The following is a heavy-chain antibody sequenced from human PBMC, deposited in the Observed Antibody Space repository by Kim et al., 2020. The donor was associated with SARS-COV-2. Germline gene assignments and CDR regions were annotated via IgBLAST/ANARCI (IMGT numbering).Heavy chain of an antibody. Sequence: SETLSLTCTVSGGSISSYYWSWIRQPPGKGLEWIGYIYYSGSTNYNPSLKSRVTISVDTSKNQFSLKLSSVTAADTAVYYCAREGGSYLTGFDYWGQGTLVTVSS. CDR2: IYYSGST. D-gene: IGHD1-26*01. CDR3: AREGGSYLTGFDY. CDR1: GGSISSYY. V-gene: IGHV4-59*01. J-gene: IGHJ4*02.